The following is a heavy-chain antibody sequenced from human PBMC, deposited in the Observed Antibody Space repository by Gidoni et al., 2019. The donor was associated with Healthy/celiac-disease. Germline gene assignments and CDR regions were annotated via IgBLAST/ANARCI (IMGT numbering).Heavy chain of an antibody. CDR3: ASWASYFEYFQH. D-gene: IGHD1-26*01. Sequence: QLQLQESGPGLVKPSETLSLTCTVAGGSHSSSSYYWGWIRQPPGKGLEWIGSIYYSGGTYYNPSLKSRVTISVDTSKNQFSLKLSSVTAADTAVYYCASWASYFEYFQHWGQGTLVTVSS. J-gene: IGHJ1*01. CDR2: IYYSGGT. V-gene: IGHV4-39*01. CDR1: GGSHSSSSYY.